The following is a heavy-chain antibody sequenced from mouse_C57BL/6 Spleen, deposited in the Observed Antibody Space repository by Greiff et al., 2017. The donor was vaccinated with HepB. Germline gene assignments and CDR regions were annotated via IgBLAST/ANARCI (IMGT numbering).Heavy chain of an antibody. V-gene: IGHV1-15*01. J-gene: IGHJ1*03. CDR1: GYTFTDYE. CDR3: TRGRTPVVG. CDR2: IDPETGGT. Sequence: QVQLKQSGAELVRPGASVTLSCKASGYTFTDYEMHWVKQTPVHGLEWIGAIDPETGGTAYNQKFKGKAILTADKSSSTAYMELRSLTSEDSAVYYCTRGRTPVVGWGTGTTVTVSS. D-gene: IGHD1-1*01.